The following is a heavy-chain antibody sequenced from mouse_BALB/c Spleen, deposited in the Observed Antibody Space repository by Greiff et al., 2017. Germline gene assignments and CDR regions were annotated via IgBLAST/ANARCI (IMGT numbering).Heavy chain of an antibody. CDR1: GFTFSNYW. D-gene: IGHD1-1*01. CDR2: IRLKSNNYAT. Sequence: EVKVEESGGGLVQPGGSMKLSCVASGFTFSNYWMNWVRQSPEKGLEWVAEIRLKSNNYATHYAESVKGRFTISRDDSKSSVYLQMNNLRAEDTGIYYCTRGASSSYFDYWGQGTTLTVSS. CDR3: TRGASSSYFDY. J-gene: IGHJ2*01. V-gene: IGHV6-6*02.